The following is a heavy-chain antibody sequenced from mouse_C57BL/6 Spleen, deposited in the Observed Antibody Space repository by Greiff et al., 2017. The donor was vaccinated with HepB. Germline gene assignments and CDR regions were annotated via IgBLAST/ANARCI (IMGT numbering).Heavy chain of an antibody. CDR2: INPSTGGT. CDR3: ARDGYFDY. D-gene: IGHD2-3*01. V-gene: IGHV1-42*01. CDR1: GYSFTGYY. J-gene: IGHJ2*01. Sequence: EVQGVESGPELVKPGASVKISCKASGYSFTGYYMNWVKQSPEKSLEWIGEINPSTGGTTYNQKFKAKATLTVDKSSSTAYMQLKSLTSEDSAVYYCARDGYFDYWGQGTTLTVSS.